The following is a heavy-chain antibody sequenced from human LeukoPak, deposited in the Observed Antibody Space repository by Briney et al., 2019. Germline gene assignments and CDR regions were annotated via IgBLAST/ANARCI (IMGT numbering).Heavy chain of an antibody. D-gene: IGHD1-26*01. CDR1: VYTFTSYD. CDR3: ARGRGGGATSRDDY. V-gene: IGHV1-8*03. Sequence: GASVKVSCTASVYTFTSYDINWVRQATGQGLEWMGWMNPNSGNTGYAQRFQGRVTITRNTSISTAYMELSSLRSEDTAVYYCARGRGGGATSRDDYWGQGTLVTVSS. CDR2: MNPNSGNT. J-gene: IGHJ4*02.